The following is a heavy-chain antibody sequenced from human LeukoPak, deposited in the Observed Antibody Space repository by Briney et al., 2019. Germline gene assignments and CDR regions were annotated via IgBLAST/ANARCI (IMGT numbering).Heavy chain of an antibody. D-gene: IGHD2/OR15-2a*01. J-gene: IGHJ4*02. Sequence: GGSLRLSCSASGFVFSIYTMYWVRQAPGKGPEYVSTISGSGNGGSIYYADSVKGRFTISRDDSKSIVYLQMNGLRSEDTAVYYCVKDFGRVRGTPDSWGQGTLVTVTS. CDR1: GFVFSIYT. CDR2: ISGSGNGGSI. V-gene: IGHV3-64D*06. CDR3: VKDFGRVRGTPDS.